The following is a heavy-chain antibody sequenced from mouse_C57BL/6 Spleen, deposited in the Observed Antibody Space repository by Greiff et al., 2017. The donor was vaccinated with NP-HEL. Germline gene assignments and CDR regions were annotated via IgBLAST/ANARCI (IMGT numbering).Heavy chain of an antibody. CDR2: INPNNGGT. CDR1: GYTFTDYY. CDR3: ATRNWYCDV. Sequence: VQLQQSGPELVKPGASVKISCKASGYTFTDYYMNWVKQSHGKSLEWIGDINPNNGGTSYNQKFKGKATLTVDKSSSTAYMELRSLTSEDSAVYYCATRNWYCDVWGTGTTVTVSS. V-gene: IGHV1-26*01. J-gene: IGHJ1*03.